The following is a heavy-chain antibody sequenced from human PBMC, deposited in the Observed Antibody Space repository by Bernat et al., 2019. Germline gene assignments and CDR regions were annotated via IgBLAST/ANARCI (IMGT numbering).Heavy chain of an antibody. CDR1: GFTFSNAW. D-gene: IGHD2-2*01. V-gene: IGHV3-15*01. Sequence: EVQLVESGGGLVKPGGCQRLSCVASGFTFSNAWMSWVRQAPGKGLEWVCRIKNKIDGGTTDYAAPVKGRFPISRDDSKNTLYLQLNSLEIEDTAVYYCTTDRVRGSSWPYFDYWGQGTLVTVSS. CDR2: IKNKIDGGTT. J-gene: IGHJ4*02. CDR3: TTDRVRGSSWPYFDY.